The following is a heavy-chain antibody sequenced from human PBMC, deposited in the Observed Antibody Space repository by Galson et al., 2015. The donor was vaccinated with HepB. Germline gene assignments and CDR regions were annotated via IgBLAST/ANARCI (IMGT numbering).Heavy chain of an antibody. V-gene: IGHV3-33*06. D-gene: IGHD4-11*01. Sequence: SLRLSCAASGFTFSSYGMHWVRQAPGKGLEWVAVIWYDGNNKYYADSMKGRFTISRDNPKNTLYLEMNSLRAEDTAVYFCAKDRLYSNYVKMYPYNTMDVWGQGTTVTVSS. CDR2: IWYDGNNK. CDR3: AKDRLYSNYVKMYPYNTMDV. CDR1: GFTFSSYG. J-gene: IGHJ6*02.